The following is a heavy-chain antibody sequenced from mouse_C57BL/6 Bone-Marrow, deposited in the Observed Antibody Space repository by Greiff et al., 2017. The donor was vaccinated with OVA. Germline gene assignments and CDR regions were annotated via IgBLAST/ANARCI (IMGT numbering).Heavy chain of an antibody. J-gene: IGHJ4*01. D-gene: IGHD2-1*01. V-gene: IGHV1-64*01. CDR2: FLPNSGRT. CDR1: GYTFTSYW. CDR3: AIYYGNYRYYAMDY. Sequence: VQLQQPGAELVKPGASVKLSCKASGYTFTSYWMHWLKQRPGTGLEWMGMFLPNSGRTNYNEKFKSKTTLTVDKSSSTAYMQLSSLTSEDSAVYYCAIYYGNYRYYAMDYWGQGTSVTVSS.